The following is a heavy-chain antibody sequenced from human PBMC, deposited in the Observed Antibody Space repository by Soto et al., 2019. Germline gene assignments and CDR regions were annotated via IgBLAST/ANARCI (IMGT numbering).Heavy chain of an antibody. J-gene: IGHJ4*02. CDR2: ISSSGSTI. Sequence: GGSLRLSCAASGFTFSSYEMNWVRQAPGKGLEWVSYISSSGSTIYYADSVKGRFTISRDNAKNSLYLQMNSLRAEDTAVYYCARDGYYYDSSGYTPLDYWGQGTLVTVSS. CDR1: GFTFSSYE. D-gene: IGHD3-22*01. V-gene: IGHV3-48*03. CDR3: ARDGYYYDSSGYTPLDY.